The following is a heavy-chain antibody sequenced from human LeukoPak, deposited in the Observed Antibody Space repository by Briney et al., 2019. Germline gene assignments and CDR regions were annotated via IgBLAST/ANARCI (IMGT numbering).Heavy chain of an antibody. CDR2: IYYSGST. D-gene: IGHD2-15*01. CDR1: GGSISSSSYY. Sequence: SETLSLTCTVSGGSISSSSYYWGWIRQPPGRGLEWIGCIYYSGSTYYNPSLKSRVTISVDTSKNQFSLKLSSVTAADTAVYYCARRCSGGSCYSLSSGFDPWGQGTLVTVSS. V-gene: IGHV4-39*01. CDR3: ARRCSGGSCYSLSSGFDP. J-gene: IGHJ5*02.